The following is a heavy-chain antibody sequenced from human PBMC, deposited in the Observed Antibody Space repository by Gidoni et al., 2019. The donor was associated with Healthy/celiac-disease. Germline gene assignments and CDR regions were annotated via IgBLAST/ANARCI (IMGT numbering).Heavy chain of an antibody. V-gene: IGHV3-21*01. D-gene: IGHD3-3*01. CDR1: GFTFSSYS. CDR2: ISSSSSYI. Sequence: EVQLVESGGGLVKPGGSLRLSCAASGFTFSSYSMTWVRQAPGKGLEWVSSISSSSSYIYDADSVKGRFTISRDNAKNSLYLQMNSLRAEDTAVYYCARDRTYYDFWSGYPLSQVDYGMDVWGQGTTVTVSS. J-gene: IGHJ6*02. CDR3: ARDRTYYDFWSGYPLSQVDYGMDV.